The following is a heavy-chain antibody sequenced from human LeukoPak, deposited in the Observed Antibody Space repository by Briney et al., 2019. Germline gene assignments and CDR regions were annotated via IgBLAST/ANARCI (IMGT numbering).Heavy chain of an antibody. CDR3: ASSLGALI. V-gene: IGHV3-30*03. J-gene: IGHJ4*02. Sequence: GRSLRLSCAASGFTFSSYGMHWVRQAPGKGLEWVAVISYDGSNKYYADSVKGRFTISRDNAKNTVYLQMNSLRAEDTAVYYCASSLGALIWGQGTLVTVPS. CDR2: ISYDGSNK. CDR1: GFTFSSYG. D-gene: IGHD1-26*01.